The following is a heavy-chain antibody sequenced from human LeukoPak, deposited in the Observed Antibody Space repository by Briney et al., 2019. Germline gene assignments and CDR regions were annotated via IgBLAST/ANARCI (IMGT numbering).Heavy chain of an antibody. D-gene: IGHD4-23*01. CDR1: GGTFSSYA. CDR3: AILEGPTVVTPIPWFDP. J-gene: IGHJ5*02. Sequence: GASVKVSCKASGGTFSSYAISWVRQAPGQGLEWMGGIIPIFGTANYAQKFQGRVTMTEDTSTDTAYMELSSLRSEDTAVYYCAILEGPTVVTPIPWFDPWGQGTLVTVSS. CDR2: IIPIFGTA. V-gene: IGHV1-69*06.